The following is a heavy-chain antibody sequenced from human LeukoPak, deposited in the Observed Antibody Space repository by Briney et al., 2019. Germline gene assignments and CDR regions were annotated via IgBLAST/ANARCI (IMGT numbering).Heavy chain of an antibody. D-gene: IGHD4-23*01. CDR2: ISGNAATT. V-gene: IGHV3-23*01. CDR1: GFSFSTYG. Sequence: GGSLRLSCVASGFSFSTYGMSWVRQAPGKGLECVSGISGNAATTYCADSVKGRFTISRENSKNTLYLQMDSLRAEDTAVYYCAKALFGGNTCWGQGTLVTVSS. CDR3: AKALFGGNTC. J-gene: IGHJ4*02.